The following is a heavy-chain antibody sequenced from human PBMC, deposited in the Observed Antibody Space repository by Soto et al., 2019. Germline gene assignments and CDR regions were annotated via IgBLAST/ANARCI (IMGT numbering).Heavy chain of an antibody. J-gene: IGHJ4*02. CDR3: ASRWQAYYYDSRASQYYFDY. Sequence: GGSLRLSCAASGFTFSSYAMSWVRQAPGKGLEWVSAISGSGGSTYYADSVKGRVTIARDNAKNTLYLQRNSMRDEDTGVYYTASRWQAYYYDSRASQYYFDYSGPGTLVTVSS. CDR1: GFTFSSYA. CDR2: ISGSGGST. V-gene: IGHV3-23*01. D-gene: IGHD3-22*01.